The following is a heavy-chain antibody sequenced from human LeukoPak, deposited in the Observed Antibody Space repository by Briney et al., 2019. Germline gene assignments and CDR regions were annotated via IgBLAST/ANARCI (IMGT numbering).Heavy chain of an antibody. J-gene: IGHJ4*02. D-gene: IGHD6-19*01. CDR2: MNPNSGNT. Sequence: ASVKVSCKASGYTFTSYDINWVRQATGQGLEWMGWMNPNSGNTGYAQKFQGRVTITRNTSISTAYMELSSLRSEDTAVYYCARENIAVAGYYFDYWGQGTLVTVSS. CDR1: GYTFTSYD. V-gene: IGHV1-8*03. CDR3: ARENIAVAGYYFDY.